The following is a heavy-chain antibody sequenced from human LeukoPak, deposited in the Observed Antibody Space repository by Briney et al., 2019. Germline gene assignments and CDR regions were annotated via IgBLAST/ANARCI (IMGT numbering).Heavy chain of an antibody. CDR3: AKDLSSGSGG. J-gene: IGHJ4*02. CDR2: ISWNSGSI. CDR1: GFTFDDYA. V-gene: IGHV3-9*01. Sequence: GGSLRLSCAASGFTFDDYAMHWVRQAPGKGLEWVSGISWNSGSIGYADSVKGRFTISRDNAKNSLYLQMNSLRAEDTALYYCAKDLSSGSGGWGQEPWSPSPQ. D-gene: IGHD6-19*01.